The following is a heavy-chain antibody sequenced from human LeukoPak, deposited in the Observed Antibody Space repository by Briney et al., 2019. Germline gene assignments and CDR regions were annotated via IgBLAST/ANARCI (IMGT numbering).Heavy chain of an antibody. V-gene: IGHV4-59*01. CDR3: ARAPLRYCSGGSCYSDFDY. CDR1: GGSISTYH. J-gene: IGHJ4*02. Sequence: PSETLSLTCTVSGGSISTYHWNWIRKSPEKGLEWIGYMQSTGNSNYNPSLKSRVTMSVDMSRNQIVLNLSSVTPADTAVYYCARAPLRYCSGGSCYSDFDYWGQGTLVTVSS. D-gene: IGHD2-15*01. CDR2: MQSTGNS.